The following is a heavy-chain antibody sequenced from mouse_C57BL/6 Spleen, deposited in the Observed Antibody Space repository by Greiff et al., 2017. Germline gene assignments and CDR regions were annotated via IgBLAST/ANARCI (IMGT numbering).Heavy chain of an antibody. Sequence: VQLVESGAELARPGPSVKLSCKASGYTFTSYGISWVKQRTGQGLEWIGEIYPRSGNTYYNEKFKGKATLTADKSSSTAYMELRSLASEDSAGYYCARGRTETWYFDVWGTGTTVTVSS. CDR1: GYTFTSYG. CDR3: ARGRTETWYFDV. CDR2: IYPRSGNT. V-gene: IGHV1-81*01. J-gene: IGHJ1*03. D-gene: IGHD4-1*01.